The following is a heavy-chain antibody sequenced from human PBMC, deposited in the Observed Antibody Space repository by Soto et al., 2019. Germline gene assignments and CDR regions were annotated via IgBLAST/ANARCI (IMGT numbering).Heavy chain of an antibody. CDR3: AREYDDYSFDY. CDR2: IGNDGTTI. V-gene: IGHV3-48*03. CDR1: GFTFSSYE. J-gene: IGHJ4*02. Sequence: GGSLRLSCAASGFTFSSYEMNWVRQAPGKGLEWVSYIGNDGTTIYYSDSVTGRFTISRDNAKNSLHLQMNSLRAEDTAVYYCAREYDDYSFDYWGQGTLVTVSS. D-gene: IGHD4-17*01.